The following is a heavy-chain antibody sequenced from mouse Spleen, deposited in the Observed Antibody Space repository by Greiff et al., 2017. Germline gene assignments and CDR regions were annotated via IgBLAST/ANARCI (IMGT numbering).Heavy chain of an antibody. CDR2: ISSGGST. V-gene: IGHV5-6-5*01. J-gene: IGHJ4*01. CDR1: GFTFSSYA. D-gene: IGHD2-1*01. CDR3: ARGDYYGNFYYAMDY. Sequence: EVKLVESGGGLVKPGGSLKLSCAASGFTFSSYAMSWVRQTPEKRLEWVASISSGGSTYYPDSVKGRFTISRDNARNILYLQMSSLRSEDTAMYYCARGDYYGNFYYAMDYWGQGTSVTVSS.